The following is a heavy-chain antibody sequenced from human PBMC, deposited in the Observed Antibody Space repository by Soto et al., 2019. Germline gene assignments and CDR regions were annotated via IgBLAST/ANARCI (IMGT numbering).Heavy chain of an antibody. CDR3: AIYYCGSGTPY. V-gene: IGHV3-53*04. CDR2: IYSGGST. J-gene: IGHJ4*02. Sequence: GGSLRLSCAASRFTVSSNYMIWVLQAPGKGLEWVSVIYSGGSTYYADSVKGRFTISRHNSKNALYLQRNSLRAEDTAVYYCAIYYCGSGTPYWGQGTLVTVSS. D-gene: IGHD3-10*01. CDR1: RFTVSSNY.